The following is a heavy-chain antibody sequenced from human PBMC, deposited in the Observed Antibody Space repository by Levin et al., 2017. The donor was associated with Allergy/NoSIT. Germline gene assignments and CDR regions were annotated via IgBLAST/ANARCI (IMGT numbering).Heavy chain of an antibody. CDR3: ARGYFDWLPTLGYFDY. J-gene: IGHJ4*02. CDR1: GGSISSGDYY. D-gene: IGHD3-9*01. V-gene: IGHV4-30-4*01. CDR2: IYYSGST. Sequence: SETLSLTCTVSGGSISSGDYYWSWIRQPPGKGLEWIGYIYYSGSTYYNPSLKSRVTISVDTSKNQFSLKLSSVTAADTAVYYCARGYFDWLPTLGYFDYWGQGTLVTVSS.